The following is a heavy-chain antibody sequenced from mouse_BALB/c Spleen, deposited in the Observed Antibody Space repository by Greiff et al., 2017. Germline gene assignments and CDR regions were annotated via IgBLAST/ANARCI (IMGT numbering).Heavy chain of an antibody. D-gene: IGHD1-1*01. CDR3: ARGGSVYAMDY. CDR2: IDPSDSYT. Sequence: QVQLKQPGAELVKPGASVKLSCKASGYTFTSYWMHWVKQRPGQGLEWIGEIDPSDSYTNYNQKFKGKATLTVDKSSSTAYMQLSSLTSEDSAVYYCARGGSVYAMDYWGQGTSVTVSS. CDR1: GYTFTSYW. J-gene: IGHJ4*01. V-gene: IGHV1-69*02.